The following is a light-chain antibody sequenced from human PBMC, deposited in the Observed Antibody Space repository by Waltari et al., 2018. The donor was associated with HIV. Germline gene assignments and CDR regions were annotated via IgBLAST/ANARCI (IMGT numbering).Light chain of an antibody. J-gene: IGKJ5*01. V-gene: IGKV3-11*01. CDR1: QSVSTY. CDR2: GAS. Sequence: EIVLTQSPATLSLSPGERATLSCRASQSVSTYLAWYQQKPGQAPRLLIYGASSRATGIPARFSVSGSGTDFTLTISSLEPGDFGVYYCHQRSNWPITFGQGTRLEIK. CDR3: HQRSNWPIT.